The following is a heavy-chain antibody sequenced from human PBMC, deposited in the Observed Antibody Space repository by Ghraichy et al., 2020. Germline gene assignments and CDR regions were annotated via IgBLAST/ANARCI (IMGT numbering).Heavy chain of an antibody. CDR1: GGSLRSYY. CDR3: ARWNYHGNNGYKRFDY. D-gene: IGHD3-22*01. CDR2: IYYSGST. Sequence: SETLSLTCNVYGGSLRSYYLSWIRQPPGKGLEWIGTIYYSGSTNYSPSLKSRVIMSVDTSKNQFSLKLSSVGAADTALYYCARWNYHGNNGYKRFDYWGQGTLVTGSS. V-gene: IGHV4-59*01. J-gene: IGHJ4*02.